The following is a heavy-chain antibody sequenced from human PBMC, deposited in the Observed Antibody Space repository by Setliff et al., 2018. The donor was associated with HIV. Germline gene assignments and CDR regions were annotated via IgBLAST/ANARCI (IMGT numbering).Heavy chain of an antibody. D-gene: IGHD3-22*01. Sequence: ASVKVSCKASGGTISGHTINWIRQAPGQGLEWMGWISTYKGNTKYEQKFQGRVTMTTDTSTSTAYMELWSLRSDDTAIYYCARGGGGYYYVGAVDIWGQGTVVTVSS. CDR1: GGTISGHT. CDR2: ISTYKGNT. CDR3: ARGGGGYYYVGAVDI. V-gene: IGHV1-18*01. J-gene: IGHJ3*02.